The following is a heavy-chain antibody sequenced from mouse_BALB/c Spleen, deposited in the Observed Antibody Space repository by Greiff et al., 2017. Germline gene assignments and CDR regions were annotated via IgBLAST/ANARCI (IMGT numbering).Heavy chain of an antibody. CDR3: ARYYYGSSYWYFDV. Sequence: VQLVESGGGLVKPGGSLKLSCAASGFTFSSYAMSWVRQTPEKRLEWVASISSGGSTYYPDSVKGRFTISRDNARNILYLQMSSLRSEDTAMYYCARYYYGSSYWYFDVWGAGTTVTVSS. CDR1: GFTFSSYA. CDR2: ISSGGST. J-gene: IGHJ1*01. V-gene: IGHV5-6-5*01. D-gene: IGHD1-1*01.